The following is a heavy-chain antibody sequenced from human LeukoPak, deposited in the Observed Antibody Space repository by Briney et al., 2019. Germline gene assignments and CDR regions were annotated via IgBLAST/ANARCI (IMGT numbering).Heavy chain of an antibody. Sequence: GGSLRLSCTVSGFTFGDYWMTWVRQAPGKGLEWVANIRQDESEKYYVDSVKGRFTISRDNAKNSLYLQMNSLRAEDTAVYYCARDSGPAYYYGSGTYYYDAFDFWGQGTTVTVSS. J-gene: IGHJ3*01. D-gene: IGHD3-10*01. CDR1: GFTFGDYW. V-gene: IGHV3-7*01. CDR3: ARDSGPAYYYGSGTYYYDAFDF. CDR2: IRQDESEK.